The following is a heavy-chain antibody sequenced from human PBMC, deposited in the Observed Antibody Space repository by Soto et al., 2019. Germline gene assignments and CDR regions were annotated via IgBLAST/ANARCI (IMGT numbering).Heavy chain of an antibody. V-gene: IGHV3-21*01. J-gene: IGHJ4*02. Sequence: GGSLRLSCAASGFTFSSYSMNWVRQAPGKGLEWVSSISSSSSYIYYADSVKGRFTISRDNAKNSLYLQMNSLRAEDTAVYYCARGVATFQLATPNFDYWGQGTLVTVSS. D-gene: IGHD5-12*01. CDR1: GFTFSSYS. CDR2: ISSSSSYI. CDR3: ARGVATFQLATPNFDY.